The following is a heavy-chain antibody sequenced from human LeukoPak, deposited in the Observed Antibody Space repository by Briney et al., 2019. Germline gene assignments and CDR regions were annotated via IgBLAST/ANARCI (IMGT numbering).Heavy chain of an antibody. V-gene: IGHV4-38-2*02. J-gene: IGHJ4*02. CDR3: ARRIYDSSGYTFDY. CDR1: GYSISSGYY. CDR2: IYHSGNT. Sequence: NPSETLSLTCTVSGYSISSGYYWGWIRQPPGKGLEWIGSIYHSGNTYYNPSLKGRVTISIDTSKNQFSLKLSSVTAADTAVYYCARRIYDSSGYTFDYWGQGTLVSVST. D-gene: IGHD3-22*01.